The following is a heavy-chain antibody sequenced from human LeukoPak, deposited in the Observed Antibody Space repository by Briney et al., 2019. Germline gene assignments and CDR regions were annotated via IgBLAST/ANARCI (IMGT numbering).Heavy chain of an antibody. V-gene: IGHV1-2*02. CDR1: GYTFTDYY. J-gene: IGHJ4*02. Sequence: ASVNVSCKASGYTFTDYYIHWVRQAPGQRLEWMGWINSNSGGTNYAQKFQGRVTMSRDTSIRTAYIELSRLISAHTAVYYCVRQISSYWGQGALVTVSS. CDR2: INSNSGGT. CDR3: VRQISSY. D-gene: IGHD2/OR15-2a*01.